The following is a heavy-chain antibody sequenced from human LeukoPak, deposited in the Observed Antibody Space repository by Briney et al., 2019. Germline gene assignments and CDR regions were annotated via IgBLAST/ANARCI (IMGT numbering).Heavy chain of an antibody. D-gene: IGHD6-13*01. J-gene: IGHJ5*02. CDR3: ASHNQYKSIWYDWFDP. Sequence: ASVKVSCKASGYTFTGYYMHWVRQAPGQGLEWMGWINPNSGGTNYAQKFQGGVTMTRDTSISTAYMELSRLRSDDTAVYYCASHNQYKSIWYDWFDPWGQGTLVTVSS. CDR1: GYTFTGYY. V-gene: IGHV1-2*02. CDR2: INPNSGGT.